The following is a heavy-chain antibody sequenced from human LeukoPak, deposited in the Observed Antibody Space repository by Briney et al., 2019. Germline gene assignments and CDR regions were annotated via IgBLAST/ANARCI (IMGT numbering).Heavy chain of an antibody. Sequence: GGSLRLSCAASVFTFSSYWMHWVRQAPGKGLVWVSRINSDGSSTSYADSVKGRFTISRDNAKNTLYLQMNSLRAEDTAVYYCAPLDFEYSGYDSLKYWGQGTLVTVPS. D-gene: IGHD5-12*01. CDR2: INSDGSST. CDR1: VFTFSSYW. CDR3: APLDFEYSGYDSLKY. V-gene: IGHV3-74*01. J-gene: IGHJ4*02.